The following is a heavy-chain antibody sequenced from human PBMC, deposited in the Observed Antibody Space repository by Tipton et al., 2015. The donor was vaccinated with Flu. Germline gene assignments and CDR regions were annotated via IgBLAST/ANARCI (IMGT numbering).Heavy chain of an antibody. V-gene: IGHV3-30*07. CDR3: ARAHRDDYKRLDYFDY. D-gene: IGHD5-24*01. CDR1: GFTFSSYA. CDR2: ISYDGSNK. Sequence: SLRLSCAASGFTFSSYAMHWVRQAPGKGLEWVAVISYDGSNKYYADSVKGRFTIPRDNSKNTLYLQMDSLRAEDTAVYYCARAHRDDYKRLDYFDYLGQGTLVTVSS. J-gene: IGHJ4*02.